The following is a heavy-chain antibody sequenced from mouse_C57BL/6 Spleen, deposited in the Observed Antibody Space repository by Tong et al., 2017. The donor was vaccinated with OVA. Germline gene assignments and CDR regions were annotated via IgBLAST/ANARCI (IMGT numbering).Heavy chain of an antibody. CDR1: GFAFSSYD. J-gene: IGHJ2*01. CDR2: ISSGGGST. Sequence: EVQLVESGGGLVKPGGSLKLSCAASGFAFSSYDMSWVRQTPEKRLEWVAYISSGGGSTYYPDTVKGRFTISRDNAKNTLYLQMSSLKSEDTAMYYCARHDGPYFDYWGQGTTLTVSS. CDR3: ARHDGPYFDY. D-gene: IGHD1-2*01. V-gene: IGHV5-12-1*01.